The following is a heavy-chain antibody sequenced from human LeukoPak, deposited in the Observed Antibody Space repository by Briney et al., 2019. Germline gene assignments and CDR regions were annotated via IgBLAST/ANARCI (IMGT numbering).Heavy chain of an antibody. D-gene: IGHD3-10*01. CDR1: GGSISNNY. V-gene: IGHV4-59*01. J-gene: IGHJ4*02. CDR3: AREPDYYGSGNN. Sequence: PSETLSLTCTVSGGSISNNYWRLIRQPPGKGLEWIGYVYYSGSSSYNPSLKSRVTMLVDTSKNQFSLKLSSVTAADTAVYYCAREPDYYGSGNNWGQGTLVTVSS. CDR2: VYYSGSS.